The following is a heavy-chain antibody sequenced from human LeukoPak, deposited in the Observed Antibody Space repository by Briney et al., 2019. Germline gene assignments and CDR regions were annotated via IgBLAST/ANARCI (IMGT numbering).Heavy chain of an antibody. Sequence: GGSLRLSCAASGFTFSSYAMSWVRQAPGKGLEWVSAISGSGGSTYYADSVKGRFTISRDNSKNTLYLQMNSLRAEDTAVNYCAKDAMVRGVIITHFDYWGQGTLVTVSS. D-gene: IGHD3-10*01. CDR1: GFTFSSYA. V-gene: IGHV3-23*01. J-gene: IGHJ4*02. CDR2: ISGSGGST. CDR3: AKDAMVRGVIITHFDY.